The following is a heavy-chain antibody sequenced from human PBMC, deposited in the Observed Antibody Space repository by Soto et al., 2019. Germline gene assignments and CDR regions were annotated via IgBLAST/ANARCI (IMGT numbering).Heavy chain of an antibody. CDR3: ARDTLIVVVPAAMWGYYGMDV. CDR1: GGSISSYY. J-gene: IGHJ6*02. CDR2: IYYSGST. V-gene: IGHV4-59*01. D-gene: IGHD2-2*01. Sequence: SETLSLTCTVSGGSISSYYWSWIRQPPGKGLEWIGYIYYSGSTNYNPSLKSRVTISVDTSKNQFSLKLSSVTAADTAVYYCARDTLIVVVPAAMWGYYGMDVWGQGTTVTVSS.